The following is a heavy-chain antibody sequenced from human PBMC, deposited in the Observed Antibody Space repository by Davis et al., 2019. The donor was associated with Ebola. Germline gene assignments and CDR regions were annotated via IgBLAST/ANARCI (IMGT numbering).Heavy chain of an antibody. D-gene: IGHD3-22*01. CDR1: GFTFGSFW. J-gene: IGHJ4*02. CDR2: IYRDGNEK. CDR3: ARELSAFSGYYV. V-gene: IGHV3-7*01. Sequence: PGGSLRLSCAASGFTFGSFWMSWVRQAPGRGLEWVANIYRDGNEKYYVDSVKGRFTISRDNTKNSLYLQMNDLRAEDTAVYYCARELSAFSGYYVWGQGTLVTVSS.